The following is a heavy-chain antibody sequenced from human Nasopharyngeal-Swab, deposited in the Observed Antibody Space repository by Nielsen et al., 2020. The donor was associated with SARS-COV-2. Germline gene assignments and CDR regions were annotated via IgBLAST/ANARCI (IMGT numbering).Heavy chain of an antibody. CDR3: ARGLSGIVPAPILGLGPYYSYYYMDV. D-gene: IGHD2-2*01. J-gene: IGHJ6*03. CDR2: INHSGST. V-gene: IGHV4-34*01. CDR1: GGSFSAYY. Sequence: SETLSLTCAVYGGSFSAYYWGWIRQPPGKGLEWIAEINHSGSTNYNPSLESRVTISVDTSKNQFSLKLSSVTAADTAVYYCARGLSGIVPAPILGLGPYYSYYYMDVWGKGPRSPSP.